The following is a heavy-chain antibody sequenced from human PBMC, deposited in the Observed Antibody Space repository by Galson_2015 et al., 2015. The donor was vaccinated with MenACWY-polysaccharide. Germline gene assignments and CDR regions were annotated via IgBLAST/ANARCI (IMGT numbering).Heavy chain of an antibody. V-gene: IGHV3-30-3*01. Sequence: SLRLSCAASGFTFNSYAMHWVRQAPGKGLEWLAVISYDETNKYYADSVKGRFTISRDNSKNTLYLQMNSLRAEDKAVFYCARAYCDRITCYGMDVWGQGTTVAVSS. CDR3: ARAYCDRITCYGMDV. J-gene: IGHJ6*02. CDR2: ISYDETNK. CDR1: GFTFNSYA. D-gene: IGHD2/OR15-2a*01.